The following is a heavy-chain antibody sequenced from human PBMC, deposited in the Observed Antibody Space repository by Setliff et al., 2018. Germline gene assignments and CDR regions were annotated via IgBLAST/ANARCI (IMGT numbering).Heavy chain of an antibody. CDR1: GGTFSSYA. Sequence: SVKVSCKASGGTFSSYAISWVRQAPGQGLEWMGGIIPIFGTANYAQKFQGRVTITADESTSTAYMELSSLRSEDTAVYYCARDPWQWLTTFTSAEYFQHWGQGTLVTVSS. D-gene: IGHD6-19*01. CDR2: IIPIFGTA. V-gene: IGHV1-69*13. J-gene: IGHJ1*01. CDR3: ARDPWQWLTTFTSAEYFQH.